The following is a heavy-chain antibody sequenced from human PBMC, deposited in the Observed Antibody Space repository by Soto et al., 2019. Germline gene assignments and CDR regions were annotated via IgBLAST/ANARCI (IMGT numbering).Heavy chain of an antibody. Sequence: QITLKESGPPLVKPTQTLTLTCTFSGFSLSTSGVGVGWIRQPPGKALEWLALIYWDDDKRYSPSLKSRLTITKDTSKNQVVLTMTNMDPVDTATYYCAHRRVPGPPKWEGDAFDIWGQGTMVTVSS. CDR1: GFSLSTSGVG. V-gene: IGHV2-5*02. CDR2: IYWDDDK. D-gene: IGHD1-26*01. CDR3: AHRRVPGPPKWEGDAFDI. J-gene: IGHJ3*02.